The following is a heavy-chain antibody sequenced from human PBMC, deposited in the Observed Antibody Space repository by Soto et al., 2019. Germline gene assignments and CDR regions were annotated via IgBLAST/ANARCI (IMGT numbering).Heavy chain of an antibody. J-gene: IGHJ6*02. CDR3: ARGRATAAGHYYYYYGMDV. Sequence: SETLSLTWSAYGGSFSGYYWSWIRQPPGKGLEWSGEIHHIGSTNYNPSLKSRVTISVDTSKNQFSLKLSSVTAAETAVYYCARGRATAAGHYYYYYGMDVWGQGTTVTVSS. CDR1: GGSFSGYY. V-gene: IGHV4-34*01. CDR2: IHHIGST. D-gene: IGHD6-13*01.